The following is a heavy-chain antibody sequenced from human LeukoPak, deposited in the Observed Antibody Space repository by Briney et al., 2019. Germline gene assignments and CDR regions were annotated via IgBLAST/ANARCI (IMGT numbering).Heavy chain of an antibody. CDR3: ASGQPTEPPEGIVVVVAATDGMDV. Sequence: SETLSLTCAVYGGSFSGYYWSWIRQPPGKGLEWIGEINHSGSTNYNPSLKSRVTISVDTSKNQFSLKLSSVTAADTAVYYCASGQPTEPPEGIVVVVAATDGMDVWGQGATVTVSS. J-gene: IGHJ6*02. CDR1: GGSFSGYY. D-gene: IGHD2-15*01. CDR2: INHSGST. V-gene: IGHV4-34*01.